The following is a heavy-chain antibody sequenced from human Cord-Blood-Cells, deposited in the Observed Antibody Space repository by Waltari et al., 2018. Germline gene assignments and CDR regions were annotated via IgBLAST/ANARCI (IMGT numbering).Heavy chain of an antibody. CDR2: IDYRGCP. CDR1: GGSISSYY. J-gene: IGHJ3*01. Sequence: QVQLQESGPGLVKPSETLSLTCTVSGGSISSYYWSWIRQLPGKGLEWNGYIDYRGCPNFIPSLKCRVTISVYTAKTQSSVRLSSETAADTAVYYCAGVRGYSGYGAFHLWGQGTMVTVSS. CDR3: AGVRGYSGYGAFHL. V-gene: IGHV4-59*01. D-gene: IGHD5-12*01.